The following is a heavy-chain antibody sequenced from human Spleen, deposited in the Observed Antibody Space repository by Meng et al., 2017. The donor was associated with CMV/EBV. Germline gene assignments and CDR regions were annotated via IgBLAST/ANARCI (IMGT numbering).Heavy chain of an antibody. J-gene: IGHJ3*02. Sequence: GESLKISCAASGFTSTSYAMHWVRQAPGKGLQYVSAISGNGGSTYYADSVKGRFTLSRDNSKNTLYLQMGSLRAEDMAVYYCARATLGYSGYGDAFDIWGQGTMVTVSS. CDR1: GFTSTSYA. CDR3: ARATLGYSGYGDAFDI. CDR2: ISGNGGST. D-gene: IGHD5-12*01. V-gene: IGHV3-64*02.